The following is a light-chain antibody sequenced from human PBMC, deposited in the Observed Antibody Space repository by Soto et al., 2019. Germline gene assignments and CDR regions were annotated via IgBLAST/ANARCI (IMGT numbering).Light chain of an antibody. CDR3: HQYNNWPPGT. J-gene: IGKJ1*01. CDR2: AAS. V-gene: IGKV3-15*01. Sequence: EIVMTQSPATLSVSPGERATLSCRASQSVSSNLAWYQQKPGQAPRLLIYAASTRATGIPARFSGSGSGTEFTLTISSLQSEDFAVYYCHQYNNWPPGTFGQGTNVEIK. CDR1: QSVSSN.